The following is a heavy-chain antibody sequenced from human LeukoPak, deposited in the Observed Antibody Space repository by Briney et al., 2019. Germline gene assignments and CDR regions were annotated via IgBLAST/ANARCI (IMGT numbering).Heavy chain of an antibody. CDR3: ARDGRHDNNHWFDS. Sequence: SETLSLTCIVSGDSISSRYWGWIRQPPGKGLEWIGYVYYTGNTNYNPSLKSRVTMSVDMSKNQFSLKMTSVTAADTAVYYCARDGRHDNNHWFDSWGQGTLVTVSA. CDR1: GDSISSRY. J-gene: IGHJ5*01. V-gene: IGHV4-59*11. CDR2: VYYTGNT. D-gene: IGHD5-24*01.